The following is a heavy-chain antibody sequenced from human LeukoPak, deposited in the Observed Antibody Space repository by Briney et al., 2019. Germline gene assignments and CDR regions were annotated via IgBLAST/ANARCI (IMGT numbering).Heavy chain of an antibody. D-gene: IGHD3-22*01. Sequence: SETLSLTCAVYGGSFSGYYWSWIRQPPGKGLEWIGEINHSGSTNYNPSLKSRVTISVDTSKNQFSLKLSSVIAADTAVYYCASTPITYYYDSSGYYWGQGTLVTVSS. CDR2: INHSGST. CDR3: ASTPITYYYDSSGYY. CDR1: GGSFSGYY. V-gene: IGHV4-34*01. J-gene: IGHJ4*02.